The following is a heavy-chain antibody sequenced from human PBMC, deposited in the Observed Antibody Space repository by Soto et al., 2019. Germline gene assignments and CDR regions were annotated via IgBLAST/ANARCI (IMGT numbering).Heavy chain of an antibody. D-gene: IGHD4-17*01. CDR2: IYHSGST. CDR3: AADVGGYIYGLARH. CDR1: GGSISSSNW. V-gene: IGHV4-4*02. Sequence: SETLSLTCAVSGGSISSSNWWSWVRQPPRKGLEWIGEIYHSGSTNYNPSLKSRVTISVDMSTSTAYMELSSLRPEDSAVYYCAADVGGYIYGLARHWGPGTLVTVSS. J-gene: IGHJ4*02.